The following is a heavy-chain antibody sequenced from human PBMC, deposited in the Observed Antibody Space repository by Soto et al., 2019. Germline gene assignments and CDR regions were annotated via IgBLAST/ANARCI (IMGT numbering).Heavy chain of an antibody. CDR2: IYSGGST. D-gene: IGHD2-2*01. Sequence: GGSLRLSCAASGFTVSSNYMSWVRQAPGKGLEWVSVIYSGGSTYYADSVKGRFTISRDNSKNTLYLQMNSLRAEDTAVYYCARSQYENLFDYWGQGTLVTVSS. V-gene: IGHV3-53*01. CDR3: ARSQYENLFDY. CDR1: GFTVSSNY. J-gene: IGHJ4*02.